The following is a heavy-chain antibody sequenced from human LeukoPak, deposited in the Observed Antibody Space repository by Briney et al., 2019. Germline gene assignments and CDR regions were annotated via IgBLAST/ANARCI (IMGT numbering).Heavy chain of an antibody. D-gene: IGHD2-21*01. J-gene: IGHJ4*02. Sequence: SETLSLTCTVSGGSITRSSYHWSWIRQPAGKGLEWIGRIYTSGSTNYNPSLKSRVTMSVDTSKNQFSLKLSSVTAADTAVYYCARGLGDSEYWGQGTLVTVSS. CDR3: ARGLGDSEY. CDR1: GGSITRSSYH. CDR2: IYTSGST. V-gene: IGHV4-61*02.